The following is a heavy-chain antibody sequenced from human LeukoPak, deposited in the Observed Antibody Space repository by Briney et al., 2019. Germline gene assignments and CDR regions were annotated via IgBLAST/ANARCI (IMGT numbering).Heavy chain of an antibody. J-gene: IGHJ4*02. CDR3: AHRRDAYPY. CDR1: GFSLSTSGVG. V-gene: IGHV2-5*01. CDR2: IYWNDDE. D-gene: IGHD5-24*01. Sequence: SGPTLAKPTQTLTLTCTFSGFSLSTSGVGVGCIRQPPGKALAWLALIYWNDDERYSPSLKSRLTITKDSSKNQVVLTMTNMDPVDTGTYYCAHRRDAYPYWGQGTLVTVSS.